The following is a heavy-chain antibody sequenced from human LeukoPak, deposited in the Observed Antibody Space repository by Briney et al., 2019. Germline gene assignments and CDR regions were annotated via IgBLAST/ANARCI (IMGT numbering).Heavy chain of an antibody. CDR2: IVVGSGNT. D-gene: IGHD3-10*01. Sequence: SVKVSCKASGFTFTSSAVQWVRQARGQRLEWIGWIVVGSGNTNYAQKFQERVTITRDMSTSTAYMELSSLRSEDTAVYYCAAESSRYYGSGSYYRYYYYGMDVWGKGTTVTVSS. J-gene: IGHJ6*04. CDR3: AAESSRYYGSGSYYRYYYYGMDV. V-gene: IGHV1-58*01. CDR1: GFTFTSSA.